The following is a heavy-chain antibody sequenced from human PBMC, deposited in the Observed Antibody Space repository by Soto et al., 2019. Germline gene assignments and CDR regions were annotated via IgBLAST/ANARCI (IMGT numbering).Heavy chain of an antibody. J-gene: IGHJ6*02. D-gene: IGHD6-13*01. Sequence: GGSLRLSCVASGYTFSKYAIIWVRQAPGKGLEPVSSVSGSGDRAYYLDSVKGRFTISRDNSKNTVYLQMNNLRAEDTALYYCAKESSAAVNYWYGMDVWGQGTSVTVS. CDR3: AKESSAAVNYWYGMDV. CDR2: VSGSGDRA. V-gene: IGHV3-23*01. CDR1: GYTFSKYA.